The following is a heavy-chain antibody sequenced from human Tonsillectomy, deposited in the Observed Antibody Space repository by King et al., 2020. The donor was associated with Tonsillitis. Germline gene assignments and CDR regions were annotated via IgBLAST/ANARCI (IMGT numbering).Heavy chain of an antibody. D-gene: IGHD6-13*01. V-gene: IGHV3-23*04. CDR2: ISGSGGST. Sequence: VQLVESGGGLVQPGGSLRLSCAASGFTFSSYAMSWVRQAPGKGLEWVSAISGSGGSTYYADSVKGRFTISRDNSKNTLYLQMNSLRAEDTAVYYCANAYSSSLYGGYYFDYWGQGTLVTVSS. CDR3: ANAYSSSLYGGYYFDY. J-gene: IGHJ4*02. CDR1: GFTFSSYA.